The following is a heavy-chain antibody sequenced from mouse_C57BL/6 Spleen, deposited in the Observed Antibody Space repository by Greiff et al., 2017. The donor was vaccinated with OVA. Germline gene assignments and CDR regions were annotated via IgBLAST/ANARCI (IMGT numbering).Heavy chain of an antibody. CDR2: INPNNGGT. CDR3: AREAQAVFDY. J-gene: IGHJ2*01. CDR1: GYTFTDYN. Sequence: EVKLMESGPELVKPGASVKIPCKASGYTFTDYNMDWVKQSHGKSLEWIGDINPNNGGTIYNQKFKGKATLTVDKSSSTAYMELRSLTSEDTAVYYCAREAQAVFDYWGQGTTLTVSS. D-gene: IGHD3-2*02. V-gene: IGHV1-18*01.